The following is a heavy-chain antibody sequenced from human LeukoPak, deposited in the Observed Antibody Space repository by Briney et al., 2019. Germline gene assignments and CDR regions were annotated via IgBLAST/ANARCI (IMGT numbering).Heavy chain of an antibody. CDR2: ISGSGGTT. CDR3: ARDLYADFWSGSVFDY. V-gene: IGHV3-23*01. J-gene: IGHJ4*02. CDR1: GFSFSSYA. D-gene: IGHD3-3*01. Sequence: PGGSLRLSCEASGFSFSSYATSWVRQAAGKGLEWVSGISGSGGTTYYAGSVKGRFTISRDISKNTLYLQMSSLRAGDTAVYYCARDLYADFWSGSVFDYWGRGTLVTVSS.